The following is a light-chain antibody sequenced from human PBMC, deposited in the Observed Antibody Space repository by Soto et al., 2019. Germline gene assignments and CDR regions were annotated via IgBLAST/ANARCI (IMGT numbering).Light chain of an antibody. CDR3: QQYGSPFA. CDR1: QSVSSN. Sequence: EIVMTQSPATLSVSPWEGATLSCRASQSVSSNLTWYQQKPGQAPRLLIYGASTRATGVPARFSGSGSGTEFTLTISSLQSEDFAVYYCQQYGSPFAFGQGTRLEIK. CDR2: GAS. J-gene: IGKJ5*01. V-gene: IGKV3-15*01.